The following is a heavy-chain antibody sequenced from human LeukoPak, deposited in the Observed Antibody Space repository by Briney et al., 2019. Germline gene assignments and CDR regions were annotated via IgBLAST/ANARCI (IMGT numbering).Heavy chain of an antibody. J-gene: IGHJ4*02. D-gene: IGHD6-19*01. CDR3: AKSEGSSSARRFDY. V-gene: IGHV3-21*04. Sequence: GGSLRLSCAASKFTFSDYSMSWVRQAPGKGLEWVSSISSIRNYIYYADSVKGRFTISRDNSKNTLYLQVNSLRAEDTAAYYCAKSEGSSSARRFDYWGQGTLVTVPS. CDR1: KFTFSDYS. CDR2: ISSIRNYI.